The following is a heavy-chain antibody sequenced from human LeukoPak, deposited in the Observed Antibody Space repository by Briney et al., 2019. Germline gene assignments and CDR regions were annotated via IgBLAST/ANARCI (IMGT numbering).Heavy chain of an antibody. V-gene: IGHV1-69-2*01. Sequence: GATVKISCKSSVCTITPHYMHWVRQAPGKGLEWVGRVDPEDGEIIYAEKFQGRLTISADTSTDTGFMELSSLESEDTAMYYCATTLRGWYLDVWGKGTTVIVTS. J-gene: IGHJ6*03. D-gene: IGHD6-19*01. CDR3: ATTLRGWYLDV. CDR2: VDPEDGEI. CDR1: VCTITPHY.